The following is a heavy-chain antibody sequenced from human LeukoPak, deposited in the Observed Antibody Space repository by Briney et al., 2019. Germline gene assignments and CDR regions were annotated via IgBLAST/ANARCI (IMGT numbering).Heavy chain of an antibody. Sequence: ASAKVSCKASGYSLTGYFIHWMRQAPGQGLEWMGWMNPNSGGTNYAQKFQGRVTMTRDTSISTAYMELSRLTSDDTAMYYCAREYYYDSSVYYPLGYWGQGTLVTVSS. J-gene: IGHJ4*02. CDR3: AREYYYDSSVYYPLGY. V-gene: IGHV1-2*02. D-gene: IGHD3-22*01. CDR1: GYSLTGYF. CDR2: MNPNSGGT.